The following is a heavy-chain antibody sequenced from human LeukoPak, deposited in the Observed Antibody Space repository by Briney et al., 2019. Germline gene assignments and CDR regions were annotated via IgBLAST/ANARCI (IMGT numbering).Heavy chain of an antibody. CDR3: ARRSRLYKHETTGYHDS. CDR2: FFYSGTT. Sequence: SETLSLTCNVTGDYITTTNYYWAWIRQPPGKGLEWIASFFYSGTTYYNPSLKSRVVISMDTSRKQISLRLSSVTATDTAIYYCARRSRLYKHETTGYHDSWGQGTLVTVSS. V-gene: IGHV4-39*01. CDR1: GDYITTTNYY. D-gene: IGHD3-9*01. J-gene: IGHJ4*02.